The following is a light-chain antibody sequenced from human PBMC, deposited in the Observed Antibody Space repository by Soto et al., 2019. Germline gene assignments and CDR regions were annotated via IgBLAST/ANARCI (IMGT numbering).Light chain of an antibody. CDR1: ESDFPSHNS. CDR3: SSYISSITSHV. Sequence: QSALTQPPSVSGSPGQSVTISCTGSESDFPSHNSVSWYQQAPGTAPKLIIFEVNNRPSGVPDRFSESKSGTTASLTISGLRPEDEADYYCSSYISSITSHVFGTGTKVTVL. J-gene: IGLJ1*01. CDR2: EVN. V-gene: IGLV2-18*02.